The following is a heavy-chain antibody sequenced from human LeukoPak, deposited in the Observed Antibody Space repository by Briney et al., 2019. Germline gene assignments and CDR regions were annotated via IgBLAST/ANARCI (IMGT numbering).Heavy chain of an antibody. CDR1: GFTFSSYS. CDR3: ARAGRYGSSGPRHYYYYYMDV. J-gene: IGHJ6*03. V-gene: IGHV3-21*01. D-gene: IGHD6-13*01. CDR2: ISTSSSYI. Sequence: PGGSLRLSCAASGFTFSSYSMNWVRQAPGKGLEWVSFISTSSSYIHNADSVKGRFTISRDNAKNTLYLQMNSLRAEDTAVYYCARAGRYGSSGPRHYYYYYMDVWGKGTTVTVSS.